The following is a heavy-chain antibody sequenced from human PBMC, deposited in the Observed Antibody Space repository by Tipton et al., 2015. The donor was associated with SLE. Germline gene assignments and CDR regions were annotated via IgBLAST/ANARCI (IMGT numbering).Heavy chain of an antibody. CDR3: ARDAMVRGFDK. CDR1: GFTFSSYE. V-gene: IGHV3-48*03. D-gene: IGHD3-10*01. J-gene: IGHJ4*02. Sequence: GSLRLSCAASGFTFSSYEMNWVRQAPGKGLEWISYISDGGSTIYYADSVKGRFTISRDNAKNTVYLQMGSLRIEDIALYYCARDAMVRGFDKWGQGTLVTVSS. CDR2: ISDGGSTI.